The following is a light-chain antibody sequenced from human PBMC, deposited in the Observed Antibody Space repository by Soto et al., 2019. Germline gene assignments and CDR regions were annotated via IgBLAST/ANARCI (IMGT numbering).Light chain of an antibody. CDR1: QSVSSN. Sequence: EIVMTQSPATLSVSPGERATLSCRASQSVSSNLAWYQQKPGQAPRLLIYGASTRATGIPARFSGSRSGKEFTLTISSLQSDDCAVYYCQQYNSWPYTFGQGTKLEIK. CDR2: GAS. CDR3: QQYNSWPYT. J-gene: IGKJ2*01. V-gene: IGKV3-15*01.